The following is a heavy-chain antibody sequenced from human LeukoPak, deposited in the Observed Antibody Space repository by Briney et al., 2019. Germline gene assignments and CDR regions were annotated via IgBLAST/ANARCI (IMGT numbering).Heavy chain of an antibody. CDR1: GGTFSSYA. CDR3: ARDHGDYEGGWFDP. Sequence: ASVKVSCKASGGTFSSYAISWVRQAPGQGLEWMGGIIPIFGTANYAQKFQGRVTITTDESTSTAYMELSSLRSEDTAVYYCARDHGDYEGGWFDPWGQGTLVTVSS. J-gene: IGHJ5*02. CDR2: IIPIFGTA. V-gene: IGHV1-69*05. D-gene: IGHD4-17*01.